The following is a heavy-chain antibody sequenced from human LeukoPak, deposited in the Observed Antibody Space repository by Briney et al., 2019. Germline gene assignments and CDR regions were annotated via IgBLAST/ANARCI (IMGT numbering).Heavy chain of an antibody. CDR1: GYSISSNYY. V-gene: IGHV4-38-2*02. CDR3: ARDPYSGNYGNYYYYYMDV. CDR2: IYYSGST. J-gene: IGHJ6*03. Sequence: SETLSLTCTVSGYSISSNYYWGWIRQPPGKGLEWIGSIYYSGSTYYNPSLKSRVTISVDTSKNQSSLKLSSVTAADTAVYYCARDPYSGNYGNYYYYYMDVWGKGTTVTISS. D-gene: IGHD1-26*01.